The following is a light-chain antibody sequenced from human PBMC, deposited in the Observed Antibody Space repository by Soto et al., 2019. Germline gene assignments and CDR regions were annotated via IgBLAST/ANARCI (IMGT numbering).Light chain of an antibody. CDR1: SSDVGGYNY. V-gene: IGLV2-8*01. J-gene: IGLJ1*01. CDR3: SAPAAITNV. CDR2: EVN. Sequence: SGLTQPPSASGSPVQSVAISCTGTSSDVGGYNYVSWYQQHPGKAPKLMIYEVNKRPSGVPDRFSGSKSGNTASLTVSGLQAEDEADYYCSAPAAITNVFGTGTKVAVL.